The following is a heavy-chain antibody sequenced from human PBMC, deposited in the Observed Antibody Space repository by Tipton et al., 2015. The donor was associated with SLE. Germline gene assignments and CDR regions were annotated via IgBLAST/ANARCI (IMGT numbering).Heavy chain of an antibody. CDR1: GFTFSNAW. Sequence: SLRLSCAASGFTFSNAWMSWVRQAPGKGLEWVGRIKSKTDGGTTDYAAPVKGRFTISRDDSKNTLYLQMNSLRAEDTAVYYCARVLGCSGGSCYFDYWGQGTLVTVSS. J-gene: IGHJ4*02. CDR2: IKSKTDGGTT. V-gene: IGHV3-15*01. CDR3: ARVLGCSGGSCYFDY. D-gene: IGHD2-15*01.